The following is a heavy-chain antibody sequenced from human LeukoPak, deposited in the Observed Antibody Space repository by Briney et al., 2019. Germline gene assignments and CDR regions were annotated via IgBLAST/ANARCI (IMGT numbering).Heavy chain of an antibody. CDR1: GFTFSSYW. J-gene: IGHJ4*02. D-gene: IGHD4-11*01. CDR2: IKQDGSEQ. V-gene: IGHV3-7*01. Sequence: GGSLRLSCAASGFTFSSYWMSWVRQAPGKRLEWVANIKQDGSEQYYVDSVKGRFTISRDNAKNSLYLQMNSLRAEDTAVYYCARDGDYSNSFDYWGQGTLVTVSS. CDR3: ARDGDYSNSFDY.